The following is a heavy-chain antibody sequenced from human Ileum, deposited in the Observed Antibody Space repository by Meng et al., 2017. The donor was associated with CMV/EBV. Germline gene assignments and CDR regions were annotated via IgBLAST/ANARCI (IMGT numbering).Heavy chain of an antibody. V-gene: IGHV4-4*07. CDR1: GDSISGYH. Sequence: QMKLQESGPGLVKPSETLSLTCIVSGDSISGYHWTWIRKPAGKGLEWIGRLRTSGTTDHNPSLKSRVTLSIDTSKNQFSLKLNSVTAADTAVYYCGRAGARGVPVDMWGQGTLVTVSS. CDR3: GRAGARGVPVDM. D-gene: IGHD3-10*01. CDR2: LRTSGTT. J-gene: IGHJ4*02.